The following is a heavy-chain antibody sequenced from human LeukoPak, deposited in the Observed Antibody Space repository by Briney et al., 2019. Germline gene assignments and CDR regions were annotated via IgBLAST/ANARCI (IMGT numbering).Heavy chain of an antibody. V-gene: IGHV3-20*03. D-gene: IGHD2/OR15-2a*01. CDR3: ARDRFLRRPEPAEY. J-gene: IGHJ4*02. Sequence: PGGSLRLSVAASGFNFHDNGMSWVARAPGKGLGWVSRFNRNGGSTGYGDSVKGRFTISRDNAKNSLYLQMNSLRAEDTALYYCARDRFLRRPEPAEYWGQGTLVTVSS. CDR2: FNRNGGST. CDR1: GFNFHDNG.